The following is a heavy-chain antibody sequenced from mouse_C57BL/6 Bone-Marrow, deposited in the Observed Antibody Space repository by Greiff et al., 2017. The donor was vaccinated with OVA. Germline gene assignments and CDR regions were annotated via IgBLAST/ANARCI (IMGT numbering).Heavy chain of an antibody. V-gene: IGHV1-82*01. CDR2: IYPGDGDT. D-gene: IGHD1-1*01. J-gene: IGHJ2*01. Sequence: QVQLQQSGPELVKPGASVKISCKASGYAFSSSWMNWVKQRPGQGLEWIGRIYPGDGDTNYNGKFKGKATLTADKSSSTAYMQLSSLTSEDSAVDCGARGYTIVAWDFDYWGQGTTLTVSS. CDR3: ARGYTIVAWDFDY. CDR1: GYAFSSSW.